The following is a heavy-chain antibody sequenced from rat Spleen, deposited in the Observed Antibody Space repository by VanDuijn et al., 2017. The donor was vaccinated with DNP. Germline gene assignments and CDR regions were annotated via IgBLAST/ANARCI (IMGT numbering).Heavy chain of an antibody. Sequence: EVQLVESGGGLVQPGRSMKLSCAASGFTFSNYYMAWVRQAPKKGLEWVAASSPRGSRTYYADSVKGRFTISRDDAKSGLYLQMDSLKSEDTATYYCASSYFYDGTYYPFTYWGQGTLVTVSS. CDR2: SSPRGSRT. J-gene: IGHJ3*01. CDR1: GFTFSNYY. CDR3: ASSYFYDGTYYPFTY. D-gene: IGHD1-12*02. V-gene: IGHV5-22*01.